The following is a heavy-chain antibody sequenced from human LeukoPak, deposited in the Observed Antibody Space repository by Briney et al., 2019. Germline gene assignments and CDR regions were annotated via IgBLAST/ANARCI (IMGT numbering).Heavy chain of an antibody. V-gene: IGHV3-21*04. CDR1: GFTFSTYS. D-gene: IGHD2-8*01. J-gene: IGHJ4*02. Sequence: PGGSLRLSCAASGFTFSTYSMNWVRQAPGKGLEWVSSISTSSYIYYADSVKGRFTISRDNAKNSLYLQMNSLKASDTAMYYCARLERYCTNGVCYTVGFGYFDYWGQGTLVTVSS. CDR2: ISTSSYI. CDR3: ARLERYCTNGVCYTVGFGYFDY.